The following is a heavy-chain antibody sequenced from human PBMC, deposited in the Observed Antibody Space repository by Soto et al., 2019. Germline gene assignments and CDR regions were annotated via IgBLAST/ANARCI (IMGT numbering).Heavy chain of an antibody. CDR3: ATDLFWGSNWYYYMDV. D-gene: IGHD7-27*01. V-gene: IGHV3-48*01. CDR1: GFILSDCA. J-gene: IGHJ6*03. CDR2: ISSSSSVI. Sequence: EVQLVESGGGLVQPGGSLRLSCATSGFILSDCAMNWVRQAPGKGLEWVSYISSSSSVIYYADSVKGRFTVSRDNARNSLYLQKNSLRAEDTAVYYCATDLFWGSNWYYYMDVWGKGTTVTVSS.